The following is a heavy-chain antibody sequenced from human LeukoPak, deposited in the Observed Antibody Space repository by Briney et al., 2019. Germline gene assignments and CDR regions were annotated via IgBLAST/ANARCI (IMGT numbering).Heavy chain of an antibody. D-gene: IGHD3-22*01. J-gene: IGHJ2*01. CDR1: GFTFKNYG. Sequence: GGSLTLSCVASGFTFKNYGMHWVRQTPGKGLEWVTFIRYDGSNEYYADSVKGRFTISRDNSKNTLYLQMNSLRAEDTAVYYCARHYDSSGYGYFNLWGRGTLVTVSS. CDR3: ARHYDSSGYGYFNL. V-gene: IGHV3-30*02. CDR2: IRYDGSNE.